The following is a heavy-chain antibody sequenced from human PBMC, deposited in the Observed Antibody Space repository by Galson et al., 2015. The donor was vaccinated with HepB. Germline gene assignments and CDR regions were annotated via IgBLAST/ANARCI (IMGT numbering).Heavy chain of an antibody. Sequence: SLRLSCAASGFTFNTYCMHWVRQAPGRGLEWVAVIWYDGSNINYADSVKGRFTISRDTSENTLYLQMNNLRVEDTAIYYCARDESGGVLPWFDLWGQGTLVTVSS. CDR1: GFTFNTYC. D-gene: IGHD3-16*01. V-gene: IGHV3-33*01. CDR2: IWYDGSNI. CDR3: ARDESGGVLPWFDL. J-gene: IGHJ5*02.